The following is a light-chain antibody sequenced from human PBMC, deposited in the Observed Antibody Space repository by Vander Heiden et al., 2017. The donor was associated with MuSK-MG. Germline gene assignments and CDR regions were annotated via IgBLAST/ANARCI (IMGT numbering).Light chain of an antibody. V-gene: IGLV3-19*01. CDR2: GRD. CDR3: TSRDSSGYHVGVV. Sequence: SSELTQAPTVSVALVQTIRLTCQRDSLRSYYSNWYQQEQGQAPVVVIDGRDNRPSGIPNRFSGSSSGNTASLTITGAQAEDEADYYCTSRDSSGYHVGVVIGGGTKLTVL. CDR1: SLRSYY. J-gene: IGLJ2*01.